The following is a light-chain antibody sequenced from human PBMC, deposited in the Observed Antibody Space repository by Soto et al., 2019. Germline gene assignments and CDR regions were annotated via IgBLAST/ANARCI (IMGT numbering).Light chain of an antibody. J-gene: IGLJ3*02. Sequence: QSALTQPASVSGSPGQSITISCTGTNSDVGAYNYVSWYQQHAGKVPKLILYEVSSRPSGVSHRFSGSKSGNTASLTISGLQAEDEADYYCSSFISSGTLVFGGGTQLTVL. CDR2: EVS. CDR3: SSFISSGTLV. V-gene: IGLV2-14*01. CDR1: NSDVGAYNY.